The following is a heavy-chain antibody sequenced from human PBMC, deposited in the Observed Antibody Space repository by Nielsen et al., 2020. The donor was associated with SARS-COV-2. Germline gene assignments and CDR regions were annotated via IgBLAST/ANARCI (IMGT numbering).Heavy chain of an antibody. D-gene: IGHD1-1*01. CDR2: IKTKTEGATG. V-gene: IGHV3-15*01. CDR1: GFTFINAW. CDR3: TTAGYFDP. J-gene: IGHJ5*02. Sequence: GESLKISCAASGFTFINAWMSWVRQAPGKGLEWVGTIKTKTEGATGDFAAPVKGRFTISRDDSKNVLYLQMSNLRTEDTAVYYCTTAGYFDPWGQGILVIVSS.